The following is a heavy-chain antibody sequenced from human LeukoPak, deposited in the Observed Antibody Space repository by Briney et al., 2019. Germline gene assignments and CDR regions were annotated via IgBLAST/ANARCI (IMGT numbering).Heavy chain of an antibody. CDR2: MHTSGST. V-gene: IGHV4-4*07. CDR3: ARDLGSGWYDF. Sequence: SETLSLTCTVSGGSISGYYWSWIRQPAGKGLEWIGRMHTSGSTNYNVSFKSRVTMSVDTSRNQFALKLSSVTAADTAIYYCARDLGSGWYDFWGQGTLVTVSS. D-gene: IGHD6-19*01. CDR1: GGSISGYY. J-gene: IGHJ5*01.